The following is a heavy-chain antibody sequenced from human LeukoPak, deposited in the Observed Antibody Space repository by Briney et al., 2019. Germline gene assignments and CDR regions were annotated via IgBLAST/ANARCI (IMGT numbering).Heavy chain of an antibody. V-gene: IGHV3-48*01. CDR1: GFTFSSYS. J-gene: IGHJ4*02. CDR2: ISGTSNTI. Sequence: GGSLRLSSVGSGFTFSSYSMNWVRQAPGKGLEWVSYISGTSNTIYYDDSVKGRFTVSRDNAKNSLYLQMNSLRAEDTAIYYCARDLGSYSSGWYMGFDYWGQGTLVTVSS. D-gene: IGHD6-19*01. CDR3: ARDLGSYSSGWYMGFDY.